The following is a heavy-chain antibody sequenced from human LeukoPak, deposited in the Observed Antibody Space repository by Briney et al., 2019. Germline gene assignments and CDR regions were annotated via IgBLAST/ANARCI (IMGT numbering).Heavy chain of an antibody. CDR2: INSDGSST. J-gene: IGHJ4*02. CDR3: ARHGQKFPKKRPFDY. D-gene: IGHD2-8*01. V-gene: IGHV3-74*01. Sequence: GGSLRLSCAASGFTFSSYWMHWVRQAPGKGLVWVSRINSDGSSTSYADSVKGRFTISRDNAKNTLYLQMNSLRAEDTAVYYCARHGQKFPKKRPFDYWGQGTLVTVSS. CDR1: GFTFSSYW.